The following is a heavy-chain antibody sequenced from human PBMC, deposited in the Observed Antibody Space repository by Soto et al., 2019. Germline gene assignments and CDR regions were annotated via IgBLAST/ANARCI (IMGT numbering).Heavy chain of an antibody. D-gene: IGHD6-19*01. Sequence: ASVKVSCKVSGYTLTELSMHWVRQAPGKGLEWMGGFDPEDGETIYAQKFQGRVTMTEDTSTDTAYMELSSLRSEDTAVYYCATGLTSYSPYSSGWYGLVDYWGQGTLVTVSS. CDR1: GYTLTELS. CDR3: ATGLTSYSPYSSGWYGLVDY. J-gene: IGHJ4*02. CDR2: FDPEDGET. V-gene: IGHV1-24*01.